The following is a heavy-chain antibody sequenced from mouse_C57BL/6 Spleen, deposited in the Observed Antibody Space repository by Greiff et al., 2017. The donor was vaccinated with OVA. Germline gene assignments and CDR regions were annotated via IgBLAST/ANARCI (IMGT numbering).Heavy chain of an antibody. CDR2: IWSGGST. CDR1: GFSLTSYG. V-gene: IGHV2-2*01. D-gene: IGHD3-2*02. J-gene: IGHJ3*01. CDR3: ARKAAQAPWFAY. Sequence: QVQLQQSGPGLVQPSQSLSITCTVSGFSLTSYGVHWVRQSPGKGLEWLGVIWSGGSTDYNAAFISRLSISKDNSKSQVFFKMNSLQADDTAIYYCARKAAQAPWFAYWGQGTLVTVSA.